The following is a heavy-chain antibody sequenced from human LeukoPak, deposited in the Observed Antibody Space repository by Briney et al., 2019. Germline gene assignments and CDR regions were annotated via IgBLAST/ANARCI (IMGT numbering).Heavy chain of an antibody. CDR1: GGSISSSSYY. D-gene: IGHD6-19*01. CDR2: IYYSGST. Sequence: PSETLSLTCTVSGGSISSSSYYWGWIRQPPGKGLEWIGSIYYSGSTYYNPSLKSRVTISVDTSKNQFSLRLSSVTAADTAVYYCTGSVAGGLFDYWGQGTLVTVSS. J-gene: IGHJ4*02. CDR3: TGSVAGGLFDY. V-gene: IGHV4-39*01.